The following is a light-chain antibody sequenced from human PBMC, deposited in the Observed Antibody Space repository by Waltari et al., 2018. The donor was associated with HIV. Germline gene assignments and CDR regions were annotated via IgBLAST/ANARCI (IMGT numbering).Light chain of an antibody. V-gene: IGLV1-44*01. Sequence: QSVLTQPPSASGTPGQRVTISCSGSGSNIGSNDLNWYQQLPGTAPKLLIYSNNQRPSGVPDRFSGSKSGTSASLAISGLQSEDDADYYCAAWDDSLNGPMFGGGTKLTVL. CDR1: GSNIGSND. CDR3: AAWDDSLNGPM. CDR2: SNN. J-gene: IGLJ3*02.